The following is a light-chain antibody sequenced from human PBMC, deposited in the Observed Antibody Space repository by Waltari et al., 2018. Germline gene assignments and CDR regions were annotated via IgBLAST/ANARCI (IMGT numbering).Light chain of an antibody. CDR1: KLGDKY. J-gene: IGLJ2*01. CDR3: QAWDSSTAV. V-gene: IGLV3-1*01. Sequence: SYELAQPPSVSVSPGQTASITCPGDKLGDKYGSWDQQKPGQSPVVVIYRDTERPSGIPGRFSGSNSGNTATLTISGTQTMDEADYYCQAWDSSTAVFGGGTKLTVL. CDR2: RDT.